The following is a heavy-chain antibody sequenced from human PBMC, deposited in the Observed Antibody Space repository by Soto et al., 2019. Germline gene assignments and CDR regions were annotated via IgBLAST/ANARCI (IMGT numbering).Heavy chain of an antibody. CDR2: ISGSGANT. D-gene: IGHD1-1*01. Sequence: GRSLRLSGAAFGFTFRSYAISWGRQSPGKGLEWVGTISGSGANTYYGESVQGRVTISGDNSKSTVYLQLSSLRAADTAVYYCARARDKGTDGNAVDNWGHGTMVTVSS. CDR3: ARARDKGTDGNAVDN. J-gene: IGHJ4*01. V-gene: IGHV3-23*02. CDR1: GFTFRSYA.